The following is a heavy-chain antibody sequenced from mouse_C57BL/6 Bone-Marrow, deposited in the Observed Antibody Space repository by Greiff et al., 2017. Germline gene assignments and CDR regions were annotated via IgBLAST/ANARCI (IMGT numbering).Heavy chain of an antibody. Sequence: VQRVESGAELARPGASVKLSCKASGYTFTSYGISWVKQRTGQGLEWIGEIYPRSGNTYYNEKFKGKATLTADKSSSTAYMELRSLTSEDSAVYFCASYYGSSYPAWFAYWGQGTLVTVSA. CDR3: ASYYGSSYPAWFAY. V-gene: IGHV1-81*01. D-gene: IGHD1-1*01. J-gene: IGHJ3*01. CDR2: IYPRSGNT. CDR1: GYTFTSYG.